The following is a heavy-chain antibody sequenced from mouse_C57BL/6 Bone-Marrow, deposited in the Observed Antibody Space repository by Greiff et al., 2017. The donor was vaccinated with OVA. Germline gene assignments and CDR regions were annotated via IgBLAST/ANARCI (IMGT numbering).Heavy chain of an antibody. J-gene: IGHJ4*01. D-gene: IGHD3-3*01. V-gene: IGHV1-78*01. Sequence: VHLVESDAELVKPGASVKISCKVSGYTFTDHTIHWMKQRPEQGLEWIGYIYPRDGSTKYNEKFKGKATLTADKSSSTAYMQLNSLTSEDSAVYFCARGQPGRGYAMDYWGQGTSVTVSS. CDR2: IYPRDGST. CDR1: GYTFTDHT. CDR3: ARGQPGRGYAMDY.